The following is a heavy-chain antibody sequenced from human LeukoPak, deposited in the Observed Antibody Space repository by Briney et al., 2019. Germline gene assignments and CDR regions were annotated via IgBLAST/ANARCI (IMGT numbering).Heavy chain of an antibody. V-gene: IGHV3-30-3*01. CDR2: ISYDGSNK. J-gene: IGHJ6*02. Sequence: GRSLRLSCAASGFTFSSYAMRWVRQAPGKGLEWVAVISYDGSNKYYADSVKGRFTISRDNSKNTLYLQMNSLRAEDTAVYYCARDREKTRFLEWLLSAGGMDVWGQGTTVTVSS. CDR1: GFTFSSYA. D-gene: IGHD3-3*01. CDR3: ARDREKTRFLEWLLSAGGMDV.